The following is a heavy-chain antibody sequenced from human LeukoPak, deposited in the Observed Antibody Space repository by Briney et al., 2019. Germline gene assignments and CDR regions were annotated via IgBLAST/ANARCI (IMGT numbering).Heavy chain of an antibody. Sequence: GGSLRLSCAASGSTFSSYWMHWVRQAPGKGLVWVSRINSDGSSTSYADSVKGRFTISRDNAKNTLYLQMNSLRAEDTAVYYCARDPLCSGGSCTDSNFDYWGQGTLVTVSS. D-gene: IGHD2-15*01. CDR3: ARDPLCSGGSCTDSNFDY. CDR1: GSTFSSYW. V-gene: IGHV3-74*01. J-gene: IGHJ4*02. CDR2: INSDGSST.